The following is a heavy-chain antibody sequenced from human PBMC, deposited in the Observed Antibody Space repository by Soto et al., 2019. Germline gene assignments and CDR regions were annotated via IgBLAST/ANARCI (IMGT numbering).Heavy chain of an antibody. CDR2: IYYSGST. D-gene: IGHD2-21*02. CDR1: GGSISSGDYY. V-gene: IGHV4-30-4*01. J-gene: IGHJ6*02. CDR3: ARDWRLPSPTYYYYGMDV. Sequence: SETLSLTCTVSGGSISSGDYYWSWIRQPPGKGLEWIGYIYYSGSTYYNPSLKSRVTISVDTSKNQFSLKLSSVTAADTAVYYCARDWRLPSPTYYYYGMDVWGQGTTVTVS.